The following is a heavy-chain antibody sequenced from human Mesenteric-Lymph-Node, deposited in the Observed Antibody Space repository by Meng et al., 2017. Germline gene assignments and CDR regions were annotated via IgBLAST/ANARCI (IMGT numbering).Heavy chain of an antibody. V-gene: IGHV4-28*01. J-gene: IGHJ4*02. D-gene: IGHD3-22*01. CDR3: ARNVPGTSAYYD. CDR1: GYSISSTNW. CDR2: IYYSGST. Sequence: QGQLQESGPGLVKPSATLSLTCAVSGYSISSTNWWGWIRQPPGKGLEWIGYIYYSGSTFYNPSLKSRVTMSVDTSKNQFSLNLNSVTAVDTAVYYCARNVPGTSAYYDWGQGTLVTVSS.